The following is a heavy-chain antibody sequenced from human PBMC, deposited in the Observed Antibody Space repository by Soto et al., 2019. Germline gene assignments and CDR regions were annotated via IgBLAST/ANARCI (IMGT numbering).Heavy chain of an antibody. CDR2: IYYSGST. V-gene: IGHV4-39*01. D-gene: IGHD2-15*01. Sequence: QLQLQESGPGLVKPSETLSLTCTVSGGSISSSSYYWGWIRQPPGKGLEWIGSIYYSGSTYYNPSLKSRVTISVDTSKNQFSLNLRSVTAADTAVYYCAILGRDIVVVVAATDYWGQGTLVTVSS. CDR1: GGSISSSSYY. CDR3: AILGRDIVVVVAATDY. J-gene: IGHJ4*02.